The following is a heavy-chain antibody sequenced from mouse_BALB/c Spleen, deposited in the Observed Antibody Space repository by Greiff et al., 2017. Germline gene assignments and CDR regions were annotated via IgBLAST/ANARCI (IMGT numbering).Heavy chain of an antibody. CDR3: ARQGYYRDDGRTERDGRGYYFAY. D-gene: IGHD2-14*01. J-gene: IGHJ2*01. CDR2: ISSGGSYT. V-gene: IGHV5-6*01. CDR1: GFTFSSYG. Sequence: EVKLVESGGDLVKPGGSLKLSCAASGFTFSSYGMSWVRQTPDKRLEWVATISSGGSYTYYPDSVKGRFTISRDNAKNTLYLQMSSLKSEDTAKYYCARQGYYRDDGRTERDGRGYYFAYWGQGTPLTVSS.